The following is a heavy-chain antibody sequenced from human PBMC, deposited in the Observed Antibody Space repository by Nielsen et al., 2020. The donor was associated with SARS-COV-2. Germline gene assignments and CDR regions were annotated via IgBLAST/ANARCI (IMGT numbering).Heavy chain of an antibody. J-gene: IGHJ6*02. CDR2: IIPIFGTA. D-gene: IGHD1-1*01. V-gene: IGHV1-69*13. Sequence: SVKVSCKASGGTFSSYAISWVRQAPGQGLEWMGGIIPIFGTANYAQKFQGRVTITADESTSTAYMELSSLRSEDTAVYYCARVFRDNWRDYYYYGMDVWGQGTTVTVSS. CDR1: GGTFSSYA. CDR3: ARVFRDNWRDYYYYGMDV.